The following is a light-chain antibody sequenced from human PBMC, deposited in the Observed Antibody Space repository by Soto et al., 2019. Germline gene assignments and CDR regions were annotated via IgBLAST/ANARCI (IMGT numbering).Light chain of an antibody. CDR3: NSYTGSATRV. J-gene: IGLJ3*02. Sequence: QSALTQPPSASGSPGQSVTISCTGTSSDVGGYDYVSWYQQYPGKAPKLIIYEVSNRPSGISNRFSGSKSGNTASLTISGLQAEDEAHYYCNSYTGSATRVFGGGTKLTVL. CDR1: SSDVGGYDY. V-gene: IGLV2-14*01. CDR2: EVS.